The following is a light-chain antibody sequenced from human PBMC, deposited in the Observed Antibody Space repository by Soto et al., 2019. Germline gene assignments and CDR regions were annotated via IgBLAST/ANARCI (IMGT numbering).Light chain of an antibody. J-gene: IGLJ1*01. CDR1: TSNIGAPYD. CDR3: QSYDISLHTYL. V-gene: IGLV1-40*01. Sequence: QSVLTQPPSVSGAPGQRVSISCTGSTSNIGAPYDVHWYQHLPGTAPKLLIYGDNNRPSGVPDRFSGSKSGTSASLAITRRQAEDEADYYCQSYDISLHTYLFGTGTKVTVL. CDR2: GDN.